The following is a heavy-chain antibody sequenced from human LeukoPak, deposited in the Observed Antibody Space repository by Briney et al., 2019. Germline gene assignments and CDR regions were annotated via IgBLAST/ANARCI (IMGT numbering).Heavy chain of an antibody. Sequence: GGSLRLSCAASGFTFTNHWMHWVRQGQGKGLVWVSRISTDGSSRHYADSVKGRFTISRDNSKNMMYLQMNSLRAEDTAIYYCASASSHRIAAGGDYWGHRTLVTVSS. J-gene: IGHJ4*01. CDR3: ASASSHRIAAGGDY. V-gene: IGHV3-74*01. D-gene: IGHD6-13*01. CDR2: ISTDGSSR. CDR1: GFTFTNHW.